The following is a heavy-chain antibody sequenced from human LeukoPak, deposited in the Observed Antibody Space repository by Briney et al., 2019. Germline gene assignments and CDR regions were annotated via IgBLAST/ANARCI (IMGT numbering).Heavy chain of an antibody. Sequence: PGGSLRLSCAASGFTFRDYYMSWIRQAPGKGLEWVSYISSSGSYTKKADSVEGRFTISRDNAKNSMCLQMNSLRAEDTAVYYCVRTCDAVTGAFDIWGQGTMVTVSS. CDR2: ISSSGSYT. J-gene: IGHJ3*02. D-gene: IGHD2-21*01. CDR1: GFTFRDYY. V-gene: IGHV3-11*03. CDR3: VRTCDAVTGAFDI.